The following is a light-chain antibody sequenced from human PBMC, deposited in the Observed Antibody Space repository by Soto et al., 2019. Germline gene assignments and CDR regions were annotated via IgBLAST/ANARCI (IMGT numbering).Light chain of an antibody. CDR2: GNS. CDR1: SSNIGAGYD. V-gene: IGLV1-40*01. J-gene: IGLJ1*01. CDR3: TSYTSGGTDV. Sequence: QSVLTQPPSVSGAPGQRVTISCTGSSSNIGAGYDVHWYQQLPGTAPKLLIYGNSNRPSGVPDRFSGSKSGTSASLAITGLQAEDEADYYCTSYTSGGTDVFGTGTKVTVL.